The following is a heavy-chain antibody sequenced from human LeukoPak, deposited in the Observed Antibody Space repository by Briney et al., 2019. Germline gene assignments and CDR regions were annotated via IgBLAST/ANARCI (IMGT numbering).Heavy chain of an antibody. V-gene: IGHV1-69*13. CDR1: GGTFSSYA. D-gene: IGHD4/OR15-4a*01. Sequence: SVKVSCKASGGTFSSYAISWVRQAPGQGLEWMGGNIPIFGTASYAQKFQGRVTITADESTSTAYMELSSLRSEDTAVYYCARDYGETGAFDIWGQGTMVTVSS. CDR2: NIPIFGTA. J-gene: IGHJ3*02. CDR3: ARDYGETGAFDI.